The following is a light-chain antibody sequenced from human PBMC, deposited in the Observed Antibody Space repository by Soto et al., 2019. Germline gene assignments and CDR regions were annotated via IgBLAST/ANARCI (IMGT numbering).Light chain of an antibody. CDR3: QGPGSSPRR. V-gene: IGKV3-20*01. Sequence: SRRASPSVTNYLAWYQQKPGQPPRLLIYGASTRATGIPDRFSGSGSGTDFALTLSSREPEYFALSICQGPGSSPRRFAGGTKLDIK. CDR1: PSVTNY. J-gene: IGKJ4*01. CDR2: GAS.